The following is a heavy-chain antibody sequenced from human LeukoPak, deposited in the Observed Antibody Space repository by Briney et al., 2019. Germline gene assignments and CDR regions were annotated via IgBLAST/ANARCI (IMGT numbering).Heavy chain of an antibody. CDR3: ARETYYDSSGSDY. V-gene: IGHV3-21*01. D-gene: IGHD3-22*01. J-gene: IGHJ4*02. CDR1: GFTFSSYS. Sequence: GGSLRLSCAASGFTFSSYSMNWVRQAPGKGLEWVSFISSSGSYVYYADSVKGRFTISRDNAKNSLYLQMNSLRAEDTAVYYCARETYYDSSGSDYWGQGTLVTVSS. CDR2: ISSSGSYV.